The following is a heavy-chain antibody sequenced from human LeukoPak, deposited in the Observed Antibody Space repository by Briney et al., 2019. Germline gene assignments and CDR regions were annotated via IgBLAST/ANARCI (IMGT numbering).Heavy chain of an antibody. CDR2: IYSGGST. CDR1: GFTVSSNY. Sequence: GGSLRLSCAASGFTVSSNYMSWDRQAPGKGLEWVSVIYSGGSTYYADSVKGRFTISRDNSKNTLYLQMNSLRAEDTAVYYCARVLAAAGTFGGYYFDYWGQGTLVTVSS. J-gene: IGHJ4*02. D-gene: IGHD6-13*01. V-gene: IGHV3-53*01. CDR3: ARVLAAAGTFGGYYFDY.